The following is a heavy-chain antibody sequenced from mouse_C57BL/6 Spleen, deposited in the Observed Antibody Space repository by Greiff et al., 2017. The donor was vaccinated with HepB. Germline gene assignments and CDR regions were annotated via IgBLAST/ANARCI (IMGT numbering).Heavy chain of an antibody. CDR3: ARLDSSGYVGFAY. V-gene: IGHV1-42*01. J-gene: IGHJ3*01. CDR1: GYSFTGYY. D-gene: IGHD3-2*02. CDR2: INPSTGGT. Sequence: EVKLQESGPELVKPGASVKISCKASGYSFTGYYMNWVKQSPEKSLEWIGEINPSTGGTTYNQKFKAKATLTVDKSSSTAYMQLKSLTSEDSAVYYCARLDSSGYVGFAYWGQGTLVTVSA.